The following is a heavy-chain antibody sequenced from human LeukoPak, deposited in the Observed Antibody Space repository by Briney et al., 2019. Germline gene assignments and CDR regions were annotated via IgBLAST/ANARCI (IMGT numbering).Heavy chain of an antibody. J-gene: IGHJ6*02. V-gene: IGHV3-53*04. CDR3: ASWTYGESRYYYYGMDV. CDR2: IYSGGST. D-gene: IGHD4-17*01. CDR1: GFTVSSNY. Sequence: PGGSLRLSCAASGFTVSSNYMSWVRQAPGKGLEWVSVIYSGGSTYYAGSVKGRFTISRHNSKNTLYLQMNSLRAEDTAVYYCASWTYGESRYYYYGMDVWGQGTTVTVSS.